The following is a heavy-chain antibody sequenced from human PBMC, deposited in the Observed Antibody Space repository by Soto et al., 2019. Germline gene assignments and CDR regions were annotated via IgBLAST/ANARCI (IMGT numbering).Heavy chain of an antibody. J-gene: IGHJ4*02. CDR1: GITFSSYS. CDR2: ITSDSSDI. V-gene: IGHV3-21*01. CDR3: ATTYCSGGYCFSSEY. D-gene: IGHD2-15*01. Sequence: SGGSLRLSCAASGITFSSYSISWVRQAPGKGLEWVASITSDSSDIYYEDSVKGRFTISRDNGENSLYLQMTSLGAEDTGVYYCATTYCSGGYCFSSEYWGQGVLVTSPQ.